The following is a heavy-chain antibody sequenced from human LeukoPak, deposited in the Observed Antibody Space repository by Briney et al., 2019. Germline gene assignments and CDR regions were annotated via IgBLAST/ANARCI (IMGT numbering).Heavy chain of an antibody. CDR3: ASGAIFVGDRGYYYYYYMDV. V-gene: IGHV1-2*02. D-gene: IGHD3-3*01. CDR2: INPNSGGT. J-gene: IGHJ6*03. CDR1: GYTFTGYY. Sequence: APVKVSCKASGYTFTGYYMHWVRQAPGQGLEWMGWINPNSGGTNYAQKFQGRVTMTRDTSISTAYMELSRLRSDDTAVYYCASGAIFVGDRGYYYYYYMDVWGKGTTVTVSS.